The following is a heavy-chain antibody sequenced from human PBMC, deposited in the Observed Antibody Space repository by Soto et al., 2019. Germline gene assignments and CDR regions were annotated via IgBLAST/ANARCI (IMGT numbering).Heavy chain of an antibody. J-gene: IGHJ6*02. CDR1: GFTFSSYS. CDR3: ARDRQRISAAGTVSSYATHF. Sequence: GGSLRLSCAASGFTFSSYSMNWVRQAPGKGLEWVSYISSSSTTIYYADSVKGRFTISRDNAKNSLYLQMNSLRAEDTAVYYCARDRQRISAAGTVSSYATHFWCPGPMVTLSS. CDR2: ISSSSTTI. D-gene: IGHD6-13*01. V-gene: IGHV3-48*01.